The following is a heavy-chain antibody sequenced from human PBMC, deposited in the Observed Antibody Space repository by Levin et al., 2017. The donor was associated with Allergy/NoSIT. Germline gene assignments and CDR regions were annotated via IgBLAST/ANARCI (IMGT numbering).Heavy chain of an antibody. D-gene: IGHD3-22*01. CDR2: ISSSSTI. CDR1: GFTFSDYY. CDR3: ARDPGYYDSSGFDH. J-gene: IGHJ5*02. V-gene: IGHV3-69-1*01. Sequence: GGSLRLSCAASGFTFSDYYMNWVRQAPGKGLEWVSSISSSSTIYYADSVKGRFTISRDNAKNSLYLQMNSLRAEDTAVYYCARDPGYYDSSGFDHWGQGTLVTVSS.